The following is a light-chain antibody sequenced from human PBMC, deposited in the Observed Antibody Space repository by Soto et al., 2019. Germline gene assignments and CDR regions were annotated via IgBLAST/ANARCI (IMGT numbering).Light chain of an antibody. CDR2: GS. V-gene: IGKV3-15*01. J-gene: IGKJ5*01. CDR1: QSISSD. Sequence: EIVMTQSPATLSVSPGERATLSCRASQSISSDLAWYQQKPGQAPRLLIYGSARATGIPARFSGSGSGTDFTLTISSLQSEDSALYYCQQYNHWPPITFGQGTRLEIK. CDR3: QQYNHWPPIT.